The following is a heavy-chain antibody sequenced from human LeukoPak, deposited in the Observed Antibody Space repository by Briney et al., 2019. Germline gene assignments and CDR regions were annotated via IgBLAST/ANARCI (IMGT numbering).Heavy chain of an antibody. D-gene: IGHD2-2*01. V-gene: IGHV1-18*01. CDR1: GRTFSSYA. Sequence: ASVKVSCKASGRTFSSYAISWVRQAPGQGLEWMGWISAYNGNTNYAQKLQGRVTMTTDTSTSTAYMELRSLRSDDTAVYYCARDLLVVPAAIISAFDYWGQGTLVTVSS. CDR3: ARDLLVVPAAIISAFDY. J-gene: IGHJ4*02. CDR2: ISAYNGNT.